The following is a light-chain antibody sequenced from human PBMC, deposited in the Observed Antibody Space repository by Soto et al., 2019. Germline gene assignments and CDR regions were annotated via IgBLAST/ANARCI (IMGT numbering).Light chain of an antibody. J-gene: IGKJ4*01. CDR2: DAS. CDR3: QQRSKWPLT. V-gene: IGKV3-11*01. Sequence: EIVLTQSPVTLSLSPGERATLSCRVSQSVTDFLAWYQQKPGQAPRLLIYDASNRATGIPARFSGSGSGTDFTLTISSLEPEDFAVYYCQQRSKWPLTFGGGTKVDIK. CDR1: QSVTDF.